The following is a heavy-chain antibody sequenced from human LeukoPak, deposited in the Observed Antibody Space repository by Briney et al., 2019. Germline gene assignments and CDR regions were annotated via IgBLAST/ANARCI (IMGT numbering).Heavy chain of an antibody. CDR3: ARGQKRITIFGVVIIPFGY. V-gene: IGHV4-34*01. CDR2: INHSGST. CDR1: GGSFSGYY. J-gene: IGHJ4*02. Sequence: SETLSLTCAVYGGSFSGYYWSWIRQPPGKGLEWIGEINHSGSTHYNPSLKSRVTISVDTSKNQFSLKLSSVTAADTAVYYCARGQKRITIFGVVIIPFGYWGQGTLVTVSS. D-gene: IGHD3-3*01.